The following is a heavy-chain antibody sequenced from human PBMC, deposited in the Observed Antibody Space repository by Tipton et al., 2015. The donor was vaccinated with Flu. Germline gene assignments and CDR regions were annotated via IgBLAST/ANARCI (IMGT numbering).Heavy chain of an antibody. J-gene: IGHJ5*02. D-gene: IGHD3-10*01. CDR3: ARDLWAMAGFGESEWFDP. Sequence: SLRLSCAASGFSFSTYGMNWVRQAPGKGLEWLAVISYDGSIKDYADSVKGRFIISRDNSRSMLYLQMNSLRVEDTAVYHCARDLWAMAGFGESEWFDPWGQGTLVTVSS. CDR2: ISYDGSIK. CDR1: GFSFSTYG. V-gene: IGHV3-30*03.